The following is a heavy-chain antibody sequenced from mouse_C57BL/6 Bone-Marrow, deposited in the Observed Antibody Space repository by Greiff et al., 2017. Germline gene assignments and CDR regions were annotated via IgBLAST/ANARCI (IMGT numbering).Heavy chain of an antibody. V-gene: IGHV14-1*01. Sequence: EVQLQQSGAELVRPGASVKLSCTASGFNIKDYYMHWVKQRPEQGLEWIGRIDPEDGDTEYAPKFQGKATMTADTSSNTAYLQLSSLTSEDTAVYYWTPITTVVDFDYWGQGTTLTVSS. CDR1: GFNIKDYY. J-gene: IGHJ2*01. CDR2: IDPEDGDT. D-gene: IGHD1-1*01. CDR3: TPITTVVDFDY.